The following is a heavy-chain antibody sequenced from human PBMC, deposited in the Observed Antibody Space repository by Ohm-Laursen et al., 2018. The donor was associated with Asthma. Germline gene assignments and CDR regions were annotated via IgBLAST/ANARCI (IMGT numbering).Heavy chain of an antibody. CDR2: INSDGSIT. CDR1: GFTFSPYW. V-gene: IGHV3-74*01. J-gene: IGHJ4*02. D-gene: IGHD6-19*01. CDR3: ARDVRVADPFDY. Sequence: SLRLSCTASGFTFSPYWMHWVRQAPGKGLVWVSRINSDGSITSYADSVKGRFTISRDNAKNRLYLQMNSLRAEDTAVYYCARDVRVADPFDYWGQGTLVTVSS.